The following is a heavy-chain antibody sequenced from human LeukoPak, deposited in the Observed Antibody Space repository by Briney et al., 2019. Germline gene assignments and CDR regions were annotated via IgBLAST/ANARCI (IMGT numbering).Heavy chain of an antibody. V-gene: IGHV4-34*01. D-gene: IGHD4-17*01. J-gene: IGHJ4*02. CDR2: INHSGST. Sequence: SETLSLTCAVYGGSFSGYYWSWIRQPPGKGLEWIGEINHSGSTNYNPSLKSRVTMSVDTSKNQFSLKLSSVTAADTAVYYCARGGPSGDPLDYWGQGTLVTVSS. CDR1: GGSFSGYY. CDR3: ARGGPSGDPLDY.